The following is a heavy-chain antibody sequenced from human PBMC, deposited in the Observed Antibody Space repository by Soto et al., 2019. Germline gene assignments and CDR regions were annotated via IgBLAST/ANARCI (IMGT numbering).Heavy chain of an antibody. V-gene: IGHV4-39*01. CDR2: IYFRGNT. CDR3: ARLEGLATISYYFDF. D-gene: IGHD3-9*01. CDR1: GASINSDKYY. J-gene: IGHJ4*02. Sequence: SETLSLTCSVSGASINSDKYYWGWIRQPPGKGLEWVGSIYFRGNTYYNPSLQTRVTISLDKSKSQFSLKLNSVTAADSAVYFCARLEGLATISYYFDFWGQGALVTVSS.